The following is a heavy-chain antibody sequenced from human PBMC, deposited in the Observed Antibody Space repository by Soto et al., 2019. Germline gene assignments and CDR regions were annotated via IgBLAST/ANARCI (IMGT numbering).Heavy chain of an antibody. CDR2: MNPNSGNT. V-gene: IGHV1-8*01. CDR3: ARGFVCTIVVVPAASAFDI. J-gene: IGHJ3*02. D-gene: IGHD2-2*01. CDR1: GYTFTSYD. Sequence: QVQLVQSGAEVKKPGASVKVSCKASGYTFTSYDINWVRQATGQGLEGMGWMNPNSGNTGYAQKFQGTVTMTRNTSIITDYMELSSLRSEDTGVYYCARGFVCTIVVVPAASAFDIWGQGTIVTVSS.